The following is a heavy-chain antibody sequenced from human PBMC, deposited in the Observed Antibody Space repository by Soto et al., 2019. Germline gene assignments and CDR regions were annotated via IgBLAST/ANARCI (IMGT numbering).Heavy chain of an antibody. V-gene: IGHV1-69*01. Sequence: QVQLVQSGAEVKKPGSSVKVSCKASGGTFSSYSINWVRQAPGQGLEWMEEIIPIFGTANYAQKFQGRVTITADESTSTAYMELGSLRSEDTAVYYCARDGGRHSGGIDYWGQGTLVTVSS. J-gene: IGHJ4*02. CDR2: IIPIFGTA. CDR1: GGTFSSYS. D-gene: IGHD3-16*01. CDR3: ARDGGRHSGGIDY.